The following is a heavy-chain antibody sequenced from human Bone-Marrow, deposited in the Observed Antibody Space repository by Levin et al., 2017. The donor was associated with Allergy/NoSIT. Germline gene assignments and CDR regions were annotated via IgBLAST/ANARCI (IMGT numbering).Heavy chain of an antibody. Sequence: SETLSLTCAVYGGSFSGYYWSWIRQPPGKGLEWIGEINHSGSTNYNPSLKSRVTISVDTSKNQFSLKLSSVTAADTAVYYCAGSILNWFDPWGQGTLVTVSS. D-gene: IGHD3-10*01. V-gene: IGHV4-34*01. J-gene: IGHJ5*02. CDR2: INHSGST. CDR3: AGSILNWFDP. CDR1: GGSFSGYY.